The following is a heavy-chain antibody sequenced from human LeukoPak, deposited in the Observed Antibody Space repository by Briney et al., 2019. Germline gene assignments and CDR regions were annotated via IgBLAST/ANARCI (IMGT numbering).Heavy chain of an antibody. Sequence: PSETLSLTCAVYGGSFSGYYWSWIRQPPGKGLEWIGEINHSGSTNYNPSLKSRVTISVDTSKNQFSLKLSSVTAADTAVYYCAREISSSSYYFDYWGQGTLVTVSS. CDR1: GGSFSGYY. J-gene: IGHJ4*02. CDR2: INHSGST. V-gene: IGHV4-34*01. CDR3: AREISSSSYYFDY. D-gene: IGHD6-6*01.